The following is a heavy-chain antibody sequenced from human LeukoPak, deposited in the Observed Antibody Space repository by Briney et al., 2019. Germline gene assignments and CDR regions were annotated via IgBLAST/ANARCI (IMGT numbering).Heavy chain of an antibody. CDR1: GGSISSYY. V-gene: IGHV4-59*01. D-gene: IGHD6-6*01. CDR3: ARDSSSDYYYYGMDV. CDR2: IYYSGST. J-gene: IGHJ6*02. Sequence: SETPSLTCTVSGGSISSYYWSWIRQPPGKGLEWIRYIYYSGSTNYNPSLKSRVTISVDTSKNQFSLKLSSVTAADTAVYYCARDSSSDYYYYGMDVWGQGTTVTVSS.